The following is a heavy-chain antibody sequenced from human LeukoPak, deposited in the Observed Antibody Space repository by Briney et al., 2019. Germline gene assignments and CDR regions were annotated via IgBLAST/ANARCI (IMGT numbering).Heavy chain of an antibody. J-gene: IGHJ3*02. CDR3: ARTDYYDSSGYYYMPSDAFDI. D-gene: IGHD3-22*01. CDR2: INHSGGT. Sequence: SETLSLTCAVYGGSFSGYYWSWIRQPPGKGLEWIGEINHSGGTNYNPSLKSRVTISVDTSKNQFSLKLSSVTAADAAVYYCARTDYYDSSGYYYMPSDAFDIWGQGTMVTVSS. V-gene: IGHV4-34*01. CDR1: GGSFSGYY.